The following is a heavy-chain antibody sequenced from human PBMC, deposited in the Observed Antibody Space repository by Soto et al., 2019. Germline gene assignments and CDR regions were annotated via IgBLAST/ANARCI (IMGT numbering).Heavy chain of an antibody. CDR3: ARGGLLWLGELWSYGMDV. D-gene: IGHD3-10*01. Sequence: SETLSLTCTVSGGSISSYYWSWIRQPPGKGLEWIGYIYYSGSTNSNPSLKSRVTISVDTSKNQFSLKLSSVTAADTAVYYCARGGLLWLGELWSYGMDVWGQGTTVTVSS. V-gene: IGHV4-59*01. J-gene: IGHJ6*02. CDR2: IYYSGST. CDR1: GGSISSYY.